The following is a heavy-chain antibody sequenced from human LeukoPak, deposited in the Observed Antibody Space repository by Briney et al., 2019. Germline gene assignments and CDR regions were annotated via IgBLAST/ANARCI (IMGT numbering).Heavy chain of an antibody. Sequence: SETLSLTCTVSGGSISGYYWSWIRQSPGKGLEWIGFIYYSGNTNYNPSLKSRVTISVDMSENQFSLELNSVTAADTAVYYCARHGNGAFDIWGQGTMVTVSS. J-gene: IGHJ3*02. CDR2: IYYSGNT. CDR3: ARHGNGAFDI. D-gene: IGHD1-1*01. CDR1: GGSISGYY. V-gene: IGHV4-59*08.